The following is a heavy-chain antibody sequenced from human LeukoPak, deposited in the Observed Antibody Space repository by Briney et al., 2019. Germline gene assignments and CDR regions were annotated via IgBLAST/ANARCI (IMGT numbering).Heavy chain of an antibody. Sequence: GGSLRLSCAASGFTFRDCLMSWVRQAPGKGLEWVSTINGGGGETYYVDSVKGRFTISRDNTRNPLYLQMNVLRAEGAAVYFCSDFYKGWGQGTLVTVSS. J-gene: IGHJ4*02. CDR2: INGGGGET. V-gene: IGHV3-7*01. CDR1: GFTFRDCL. CDR3: SDFYKG. D-gene: IGHD5-24*01.